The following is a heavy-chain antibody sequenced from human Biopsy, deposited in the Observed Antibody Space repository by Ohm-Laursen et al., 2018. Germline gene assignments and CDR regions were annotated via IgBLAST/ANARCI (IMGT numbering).Heavy chain of an antibody. CDR2: ISSTGYT. J-gene: IGHJ4*02. D-gene: IGHD4-23*01. CDR1: NGSIRNYY. V-gene: IGHV4-4*08. CDR3: AKGRNDDGGMYFGS. Sequence: SETLSLTCSVSNGSIRNYYWSWIRQPPGKGLEWIGFISSTGYTSYIPSLKSRVTISVGTSRRQSSLKMRSVAAADTADYYCAKGRNDDGGMYFGSWGQGTLVTVSS.